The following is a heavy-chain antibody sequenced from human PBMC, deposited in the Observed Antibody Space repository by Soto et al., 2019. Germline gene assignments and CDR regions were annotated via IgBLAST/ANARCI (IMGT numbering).Heavy chain of an antibody. CDR3: ASLVGSSPSEFDFDM. Sequence: SETLSLTCTVSGGSISSSSYYWGWIRQPPGKGLEWIGSIYYSGSTYYNPSLKSRVTISVDTSKNQFSLKLSSVTAADTAVYYCASLVGSSPSEFDFDMWSQGTMVNVS. CDR2: IYYSGST. J-gene: IGHJ3*02. CDR1: GGSISSSSYY. D-gene: IGHD6-6*01. V-gene: IGHV4-39*01.